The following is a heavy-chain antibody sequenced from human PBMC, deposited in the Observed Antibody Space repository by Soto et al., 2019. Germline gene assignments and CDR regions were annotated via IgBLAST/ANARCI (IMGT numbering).Heavy chain of an antibody. Sequence: PSETLSLTCTVSGGSISSSSYYWGWIRQPPGKGLEWIGSIYYSGSTYYNPSLKSRVTISVDTSKNQFSLELSSVTAADTAVYYCASDSRGPQLLRYFDWAPGPYYFYGMDVWGQGTTVTVSS. CDR1: GGSISSSSYY. D-gene: IGHD3-9*01. J-gene: IGHJ6*02. CDR2: IYYSGST. CDR3: ASDSRGPQLLRYFDWAPGPYYFYGMDV. V-gene: IGHV4-39*01.